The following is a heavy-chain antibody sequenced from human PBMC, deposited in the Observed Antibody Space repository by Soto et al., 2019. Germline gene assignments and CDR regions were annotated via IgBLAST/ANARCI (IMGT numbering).Heavy chain of an antibody. D-gene: IGHD3-3*01. CDR3: ARGQRFSDWFDP. Sequence: VQLQESGPGLVKPSETLSLSCTVSGGAISGYYWTWIRQPAGKGLEWIGRIYSSGSTKYNPSLQSRVTVSLDTSKNQFSLRLTSVTAADTAVYYCARGQRFSDWFDPWGQGTLATVSS. J-gene: IGHJ5*02. CDR1: GGAISGYY. CDR2: IYSSGST. V-gene: IGHV4-4*07.